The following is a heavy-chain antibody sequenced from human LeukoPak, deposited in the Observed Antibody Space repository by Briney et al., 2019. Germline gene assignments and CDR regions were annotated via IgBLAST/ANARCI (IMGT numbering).Heavy chain of an antibody. CDR1: GLSFSSFA. J-gene: IGHJ4*02. CDR2: MRGNGET. Sequence: GGSLRLSCAASGLSFSSFAMSWVRQGPARGLEWVSSMRGNGETFYADSVKGRFTLSSDSSRNTVYFQLNNLRVEDTAIYYCARASWVSSTDAVRWGQGTLVNVSS. D-gene: IGHD2-8*01. CDR3: ARASWVSSTDAVR. V-gene: IGHV3-23*01.